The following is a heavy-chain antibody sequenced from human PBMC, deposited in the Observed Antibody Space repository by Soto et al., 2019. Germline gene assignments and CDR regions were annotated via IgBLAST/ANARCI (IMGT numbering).Heavy chain of an antibody. V-gene: IGHV1-8*01. J-gene: IGHJ4*02. CDR1: GYTFTSYD. D-gene: IGHD4-4*01. CDR2: MNPNSGNT. Sequence: GASVKVSCKASGYTFTSYDINWVRQATGQGLEWMGWMNPNSGNTGYAQKFQGRVTMTRNTSISTAYMELSSLRSEDTAVYYCARVPTVTSGFDYWGQGTLVTVSS. CDR3: ARVPTVTSGFDY.